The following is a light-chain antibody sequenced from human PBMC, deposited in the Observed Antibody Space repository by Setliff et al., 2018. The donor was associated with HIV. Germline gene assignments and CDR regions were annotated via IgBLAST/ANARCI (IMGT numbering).Light chain of an antibody. V-gene: IGKV1-5*03. Sequence: DIQMTQSPSTLSASVGDRVTITCRASQSIGDWLAWYQQKPGKAPRLLIYKASNLEGGVPSRFSGSGSGTEFTLTISSLQPDDFATYFCQQYNSYPWTFGQGTKVDIK. CDR3: QQYNSYPWT. J-gene: IGKJ1*01. CDR2: KAS. CDR1: QSIGDW.